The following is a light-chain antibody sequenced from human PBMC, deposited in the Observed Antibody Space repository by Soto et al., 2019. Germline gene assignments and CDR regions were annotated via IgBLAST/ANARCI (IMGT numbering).Light chain of an antibody. CDR3: QQYGTPLFT. CDR1: QSVTNNF. CDR2: GAS. Sequence: SVLTQSPGTLSLSPGERATLSCGASQSVTNNFLAWYQQKPGQAPRLLIYGASSRATGVPDRFSGSGSGTDFTLTISRLEPGDLAVYYCQQYGTPLFTFGPGTKVDIK. J-gene: IGKJ3*01. V-gene: IGKV3-20*01.